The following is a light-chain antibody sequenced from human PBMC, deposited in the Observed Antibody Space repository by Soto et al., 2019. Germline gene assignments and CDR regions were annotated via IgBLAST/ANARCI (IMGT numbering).Light chain of an antibody. CDR3: QQYNSWPLT. Sequence: EIVMTQSPATLSVSPGERATLSCRASQSVGSDLAWYQQKPGRTPSLLIYDVSTRATGIPARFSGSGSGTEFTLTISSLQSEDFAVYYCQQYNSWPLTFGGGTMVEIK. V-gene: IGKV3-15*01. J-gene: IGKJ4*01. CDR1: QSVGSD. CDR2: DVS.